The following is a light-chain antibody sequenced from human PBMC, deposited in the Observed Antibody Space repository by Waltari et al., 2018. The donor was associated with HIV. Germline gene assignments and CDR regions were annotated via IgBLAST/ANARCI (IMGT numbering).Light chain of an antibody. Sequence: QSVLTQPPPASGTPGQRVTICCAGCTFHFGSNTVHWYQQLPGTAPKLLIYSNIQRPSGVPDRFSGSKSGTSASLAISGLQSDDEADYYCAAWDDSLNGLWVFGGGTKLTVL. CDR1: TFHFGSNT. V-gene: IGLV1-44*01. CDR3: AAWDDSLNGLWV. CDR2: SNI. J-gene: IGLJ3*02.